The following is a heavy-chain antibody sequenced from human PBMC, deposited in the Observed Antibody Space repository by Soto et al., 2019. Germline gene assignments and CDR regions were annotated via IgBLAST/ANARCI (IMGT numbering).Heavy chain of an antibody. CDR1: GGTFSSYA. Sequence: SVKVSCKASGGTFSSYAISWVRQAPGQGLEWMGGIIPIFGTANYAQKFQGRVTITADESTSTAYMELSSLRSEDTAVYYCARGRVGGDGYSNDAFDIWGQGTMVTVS. V-gene: IGHV1-69*13. D-gene: IGHD2-21*01. J-gene: IGHJ3*02. CDR2: IIPIFGTA. CDR3: ARGRVGGDGYSNDAFDI.